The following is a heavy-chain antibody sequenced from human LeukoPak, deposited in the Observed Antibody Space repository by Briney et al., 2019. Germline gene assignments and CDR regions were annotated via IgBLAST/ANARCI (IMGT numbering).Heavy chain of an antibody. CDR2: IYYSGST. CDR1: GGSISSSSYY. Sequence: SETLSLTCTVSGGSISSSSYYWGWIRQPPGKGREWIGSIYYSGSTYYNPSLKSRVTISVDTSKNQFSLKLSSVTAADTAVYYCARGRGHLWSIKATTIDYWGQGTLVTVSS. J-gene: IGHJ4*02. D-gene: IGHD3-3*02. CDR3: ARGRGHLWSIKATTIDY. V-gene: IGHV4-39*01.